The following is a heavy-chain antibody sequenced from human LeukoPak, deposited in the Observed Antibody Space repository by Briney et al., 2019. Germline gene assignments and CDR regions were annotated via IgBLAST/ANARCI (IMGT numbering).Heavy chain of an antibody. J-gene: IGHJ3*02. CDR3: ARVSPYGFGPPDAFDI. Sequence: GGSLRLSCAASGFTVSSNYMSWVRQAPGKGLEWVSVIYSGGSTYYADSVKGRFTISRDNSKNTLYLQMNSLRAEDTAVYYCARVSPYGFGPPDAFDIWGQGTMVTVSS. CDR1: GFTVSSNY. D-gene: IGHD3-10*01. CDR2: IYSGGST. V-gene: IGHV3-53*01.